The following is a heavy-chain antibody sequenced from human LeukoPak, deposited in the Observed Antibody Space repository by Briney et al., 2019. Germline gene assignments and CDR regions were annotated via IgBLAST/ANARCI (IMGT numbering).Heavy chain of an antibody. CDR3: AELGITMIGGV. CDR2: IKQDGSEK. J-gene: IGHJ6*04. CDR1: GFTFSSYG. Sequence: PGGSLRLSCAASGFTFSSYGMSWVRQAPGKGLEWVANIKQDGSEKYYVDSVKGRFTISRDNAKNSLYLQMNSLRAEDTAVYHCAELGITMIGGVWGKGTTVTISS. D-gene: IGHD3-10*02. V-gene: IGHV3-7*01.